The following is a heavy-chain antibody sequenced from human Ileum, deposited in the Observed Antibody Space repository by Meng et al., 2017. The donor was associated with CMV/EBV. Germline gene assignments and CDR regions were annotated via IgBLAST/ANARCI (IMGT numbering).Heavy chain of an antibody. CDR1: GGFITSYY. Sequence: QVQLQESGPGLVKPSETLSLTCSISGGFITSYYWSWIRQPAGKGLEWIGRIYVSGSTNYNPSLKSRVTMSVDTSKNQFSLKLSSVTAADTAIYYCAKGTGVTDPFDYWGQGTLVTVSS. CDR2: IYVSGST. D-gene: IGHD1-14*01. V-gene: IGHV4-4*07. J-gene: IGHJ4*02. CDR3: AKGTGVTDPFDY.